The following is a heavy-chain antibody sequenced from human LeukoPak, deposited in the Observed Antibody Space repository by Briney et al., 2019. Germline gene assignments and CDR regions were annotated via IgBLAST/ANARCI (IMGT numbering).Heavy chain of an antibody. J-gene: IGHJ3*02. CDR1: GYRFINYW. V-gene: IGHV5-51*01. CDR2: IYPGDSDT. CDR3: ARGAFDM. Sequence: GESLKISCKGSGYRFINYWIAWVRQVPGKGLEWVGTIYPGDSDTTYSPPFQGQVTISVDKSISTAYLHWSSLKASDTAMYYCARGAFDMWGQGTMVTVSS.